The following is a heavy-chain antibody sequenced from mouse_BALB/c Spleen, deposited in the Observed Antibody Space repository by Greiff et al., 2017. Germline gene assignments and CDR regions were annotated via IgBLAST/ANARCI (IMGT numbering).Heavy chain of an antibody. CDR1: GYSFTGYF. Sequence: EVQVVESGPELVKPGASVKISCKASGYSFTGYFMNWVKQSHGKSLEWIGRINPYNGDTFYNQKFKGKATLTVDKSSSTAHMELLSLTSEDSAVYYCGRSGDVYYGSSYPFAYWGQGTLVTVSA. J-gene: IGHJ3*01. CDR3: GRSGDVYYGSSYPFAY. D-gene: IGHD1-1*01. CDR2: INPYNGDT. V-gene: IGHV1-37*01.